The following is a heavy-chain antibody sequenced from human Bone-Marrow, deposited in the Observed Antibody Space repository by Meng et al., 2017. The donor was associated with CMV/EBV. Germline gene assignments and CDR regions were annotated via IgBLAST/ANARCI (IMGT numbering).Heavy chain of an antibody. Sequence: GGSLRLSCEASGVTLSNYGMHWVRQCPGKGLEWVAVLWHDGTHEKYADSAKGRFTISRDNSKNTVYLQMSSLRVEDTAVYYCARERITMVRGANRYFDYWGQGTLVTVSS. D-gene: IGHD3-10*01. CDR1: GVTLSNYG. CDR3: ARERITMVRGANRYFDY. J-gene: IGHJ4*02. CDR2: LWHDGTHE. V-gene: IGHV3-33*01.